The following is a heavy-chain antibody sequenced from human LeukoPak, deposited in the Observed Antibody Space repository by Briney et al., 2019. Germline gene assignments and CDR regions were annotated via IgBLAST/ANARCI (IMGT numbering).Heavy chain of an antibody. CDR3: ARQPSDYYDSSGYFGY. D-gene: IGHD3-22*01. Sequence: GASVKVSCKASGYTFTGYYMHWVRQAPGQGLEWMGWINPNSGGTNYAQKFQGRVTMTRDTSISTAYMELSRLRSDDTAVYYCARQPSDYYDSSGYFGYWGQGTLVTVSS. J-gene: IGHJ4*02. CDR2: INPNSGGT. V-gene: IGHV1-2*02. CDR1: GYTFTGYY.